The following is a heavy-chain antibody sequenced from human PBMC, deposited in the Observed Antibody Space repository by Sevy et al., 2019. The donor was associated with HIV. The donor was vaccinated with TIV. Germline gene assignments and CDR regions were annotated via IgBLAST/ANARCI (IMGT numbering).Heavy chain of an antibody. D-gene: IGHD3-16*01. V-gene: IGHV3-23*01. J-gene: IGHJ4*02. CDR2: ITASGSDT. Sequence: GGSLRLSCAASGFTFSNYAMSWVRQAPGRGLEWFSAITASGSDTYHADSVKGRFTISRDNSKNTLSLQINSLRADDTALYYCAKGSSASRPYYFDYWGQGTLVTVSS. CDR3: AKGSSASRPYYFDY. CDR1: GFTFSNYA.